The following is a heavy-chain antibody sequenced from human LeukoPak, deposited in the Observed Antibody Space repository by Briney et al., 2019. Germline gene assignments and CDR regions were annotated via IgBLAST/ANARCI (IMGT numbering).Heavy chain of an antibody. CDR3: AKDLSYGSGSASSGY. J-gene: IGHJ4*02. Sequence: PGGSLRLSCAASGFTFNTYGMHWVRQAPGKGLEWVAFIRHDESNIFYADSVKGRFTISRDNSKNTLYLQMNSLRAEDTAVYYCAKDLSYGSGSASSGYWGQGTLVTVSS. D-gene: IGHD3-10*01. CDR2: IRHDESNI. V-gene: IGHV3-30*02. CDR1: GFTFNTYG.